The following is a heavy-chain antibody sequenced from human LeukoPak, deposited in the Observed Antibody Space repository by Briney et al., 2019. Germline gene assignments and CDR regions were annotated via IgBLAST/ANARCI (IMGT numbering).Heavy chain of an antibody. CDR2: IYHSGST. V-gene: IGHV4-38-2*01. CDR1: GYSISSGYY. CDR3: ARGTPGRYDFWSGYSV. D-gene: IGHD3-3*01. J-gene: IGHJ4*02. Sequence: SETLSLTCAVSGYSISSGYYWGWIRQPPGKGLEWIGSIYHSGSTYYNPSLKSRVTISVDTSKNQFSLKLSSVTAADTAVYYCARGTPGRYDFWSGYSVWGQGTLVTVSS.